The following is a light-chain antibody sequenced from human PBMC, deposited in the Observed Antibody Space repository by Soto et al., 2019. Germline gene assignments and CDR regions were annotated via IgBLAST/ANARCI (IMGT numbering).Light chain of an antibody. CDR2: AES. J-gene: IGKJ4*01. V-gene: IGKV1-12*01. Sequence: DIQMTRSPSSVSASVGDRVTITCRASHGITSWLAWYQQKPGRAPKLLIYAESSLQSGVPSRFSGSRSGTDLTLTISSLQPECFATYYCQRTSSFHRTFGGGTKVEIK. CDR3: QRTSSFHRT. CDR1: HGITSW.